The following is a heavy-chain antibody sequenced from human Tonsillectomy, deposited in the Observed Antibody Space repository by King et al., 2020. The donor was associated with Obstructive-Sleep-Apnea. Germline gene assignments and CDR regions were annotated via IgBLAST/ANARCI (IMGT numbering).Heavy chain of an antibody. CDR3: AKDDHTAAAGMFRFPPALGY. CDR2: ISYDGSNK. Sequence: VQLVESGGGVVQPGRSLRLSCAASGFTFSSYGMHWVRQAPGKGLEWVAVISYDGSNKYYADSVKGRFTISRDNSKNTLYLQMNSLRAEDTAVYYCAKDDHTAAAGMFRFPPALGYWGQGTLVTVSS. V-gene: IGHV3-30*18. D-gene: IGHD6-13*01. CDR1: GFTFSSYG. J-gene: IGHJ4*02.